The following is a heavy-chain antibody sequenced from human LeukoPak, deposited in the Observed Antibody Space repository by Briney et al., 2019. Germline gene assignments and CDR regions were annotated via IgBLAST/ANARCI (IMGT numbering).Heavy chain of an antibody. J-gene: IGHJ4*02. Sequence: GGSPRLSCAASGFTFSDYDMHWVRQATGKGLEWVSAIGTAGDTYYTGSVKGRFTISRENAKNSLYLQMSSLRAGDTAVYYCVRVAKERVGGVYYFDYWGQGTPVTVSS. CDR2: IGTAGDT. CDR3: VRVAKERVGGVYYFDY. V-gene: IGHV3-13*01. D-gene: IGHD1-1*01. CDR1: GFTFSDYD.